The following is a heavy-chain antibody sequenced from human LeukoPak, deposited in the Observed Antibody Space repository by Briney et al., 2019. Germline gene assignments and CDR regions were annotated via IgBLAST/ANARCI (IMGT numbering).Heavy chain of an antibody. CDR1: GFTFSSYA. V-gene: IGHV3-30-3*01. CDR2: ISYEGSNK. Sequence: PGGSLRLSCAASGFTFSSYAMHWVRQAPGKGLEWVAVISYEGSNKYYADSVKGRFTISRDNSKNTLYLQMNSLRAEDTAVYYCARDPSRYYYDSSGYYSPKSFDYWGQGTLVTVSS. D-gene: IGHD3-22*01. J-gene: IGHJ4*02. CDR3: ARDPSRYYYDSSGYYSPKSFDY.